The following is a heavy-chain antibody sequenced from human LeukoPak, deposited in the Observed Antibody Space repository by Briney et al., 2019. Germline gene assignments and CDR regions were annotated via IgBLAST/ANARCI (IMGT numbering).Heavy chain of an antibody. CDR1: GASISSSY. Sequence: SETLSLTCSVSGASISSSYWSWIRQPPGKGLEWIGYIYNSGSINYNPSLRSRVTISVDTSKSQVSLRLSSVTTTDTAVYYCARDRSLYCGGDCYDNYYYYMDVWGKGTTVIVSS. J-gene: IGHJ6*03. CDR2: IYNSGSI. V-gene: IGHV4-59*01. CDR3: ARDRSLYCGGDCYDNYYYYMDV. D-gene: IGHD2-21*02.